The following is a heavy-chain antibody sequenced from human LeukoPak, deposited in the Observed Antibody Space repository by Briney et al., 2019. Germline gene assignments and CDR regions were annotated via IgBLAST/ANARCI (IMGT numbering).Heavy chain of an antibody. D-gene: IGHD3-10*01. J-gene: IGHJ5*02. V-gene: IGHV1-2*02. CDR2: INPNSGGT. CDR3: ARGARITMVRGARGNWFDP. Sequence: ASVKVSCKASGYTFTGYYMHWVRQAPGQGLEWMGWINPNSGGTNYAQKFQGRVTMTRDTSISTAYMELSRLRSGDTAVYYCARGARITMVRGARGNWFDPWGQGTLVTVSS. CDR1: GYTFTGYY.